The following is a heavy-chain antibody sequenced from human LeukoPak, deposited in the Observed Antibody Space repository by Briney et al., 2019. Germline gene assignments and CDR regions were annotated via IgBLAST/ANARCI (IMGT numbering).Heavy chain of an antibody. D-gene: IGHD3-10*01. CDR3: ARDTVPYGSGLPNYYYGMDV. CDR2: ISYDGSNK. Sequence: GGSLRLSCAASGFTFSSYAMHWVRQAPGKGLEWVAVISYDGSNKYYADSVKGRFTISRDNSKNTLYLQMNSLRAEDTAVYYCARDTVPYGSGLPNYYYGMDVWGQGTTVTVSS. CDR1: GFTFSSYA. J-gene: IGHJ6*02. V-gene: IGHV3-30*04.